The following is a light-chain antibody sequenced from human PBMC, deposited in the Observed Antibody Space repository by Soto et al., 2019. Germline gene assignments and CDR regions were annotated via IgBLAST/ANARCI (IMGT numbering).Light chain of an antibody. CDR3: SSYTSSSTWV. Sequence: HSALTQPASVSGSPGQSITISCTGTSSDVGAYNYVSWYQQHPGKAPKLMIYEVRNRPSGVSDRFSGSRSGNTASLTISGLQAEDESDYYCSSYTSSSTWVFGGGTQLTVL. V-gene: IGLV2-14*01. CDR2: EVR. J-gene: IGLJ3*02. CDR1: SSDVGAYNY.